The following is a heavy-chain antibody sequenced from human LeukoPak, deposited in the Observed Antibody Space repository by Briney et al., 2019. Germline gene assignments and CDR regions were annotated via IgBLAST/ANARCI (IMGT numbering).Heavy chain of an antibody. J-gene: IGHJ4*02. CDR3: AKVDSYYYGSGSLIDY. CDR2: ISGSGGST. V-gene: IGHV3-23*01. D-gene: IGHD3-10*01. CDR1: GFTFSSYA. Sequence: GGSLRLSCAASGFTFSSYAMSWVRQAPGEGLEWVSAISGSGGSTYYADSVKGRFTISRDNSKNTLYLQMNSLRAEDTAVYYCAKVDSYYYGSGSLIDYWGQGTLVTVSS.